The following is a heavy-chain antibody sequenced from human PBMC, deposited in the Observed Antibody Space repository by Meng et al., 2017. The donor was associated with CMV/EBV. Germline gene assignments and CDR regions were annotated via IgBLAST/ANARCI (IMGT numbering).Heavy chain of an antibody. CDR1: GGSFSGYS. V-gene: IGHV4-34*01. CDR2: IKDTGTT. Sequence: LSLTVAVYGGSFSGYSWTCIRQSPAKGLEWIGNIKDTGTTNYNPSLKSRVSILVDTSKNQFSLKLKSVTGADTAIYYCARGAPGYWGQGTLVTVSS. J-gene: IGHJ4*02. CDR3: ARGAPGY.